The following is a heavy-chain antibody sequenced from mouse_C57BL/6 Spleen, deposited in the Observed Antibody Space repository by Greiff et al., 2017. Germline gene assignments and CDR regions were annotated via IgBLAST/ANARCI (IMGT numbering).Heavy chain of an antibody. J-gene: IGHJ1*03. CDR3: ARVYYYGSSYEDWYFDV. CDR2: ISYDGSN. CDR1: GYSITSGYY. V-gene: IGHV3-6*01. Sequence: EVKLQESGPGLVKPSQSLSLTCSVTGYSITSGYYWNWIRQFPGNKLEWMGYISYDGSNNYNPSLKNRISITRDTSKNQFFLKLNSVTTEDTATYYCARVYYYGSSYEDWYFDVWGTGTTVTVSS. D-gene: IGHD1-1*01.